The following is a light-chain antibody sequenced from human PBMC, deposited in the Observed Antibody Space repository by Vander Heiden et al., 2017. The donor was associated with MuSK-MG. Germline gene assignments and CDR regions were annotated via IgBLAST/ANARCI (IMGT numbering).Light chain of an antibody. CDR2: LGS. CDR3: RQALRTLYT. Sequence: DIVMTQSPLSLPVTPGEPASISCRSSQSLLHSNGYNYLDWYLQKPGQSPQLLIYLGSNRASGVPDRFTGSGSGTDFILKISRVEAEDVGVYYCRQALRTLYTFGQWTKVEIK. V-gene: IGKV2-28*01. J-gene: IGKJ2*01. CDR1: QSLLHSNGYNY.